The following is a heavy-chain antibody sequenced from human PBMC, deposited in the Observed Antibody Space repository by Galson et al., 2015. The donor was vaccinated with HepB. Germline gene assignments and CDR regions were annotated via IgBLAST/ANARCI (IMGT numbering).Heavy chain of an antibody. J-gene: IGHJ6*02. Sequence: SVKVSCKASGGTFSSYAISWVRQAPGQGLEWMGGIIPIFGTANYAQKFQGRVTITADKSTSTAYMELSSLRSEDTAVYYCARAPIDYYDSSGIYGMDVWGQGTTVTVSS. V-gene: IGHV1-69*06. CDR3: ARAPIDYYDSSGIYGMDV. D-gene: IGHD3-22*01. CDR1: GGTFSSYA. CDR2: IIPIFGTA.